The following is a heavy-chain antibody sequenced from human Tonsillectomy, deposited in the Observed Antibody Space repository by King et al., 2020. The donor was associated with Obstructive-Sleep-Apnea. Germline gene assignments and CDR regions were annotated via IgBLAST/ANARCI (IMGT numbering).Heavy chain of an antibody. CDR2: ICGSSGII. V-gene: IGHV3-9*01. CDR1: VFAFDDNA. J-gene: IGHJ4*02. CDR3: AKGNSYGPKDDYFDY. D-gene: IGHD5-18*01. Sequence: VQLVESGGGLGQPGRSLILSCAASVFAFDDNAMHWVLQAPGKGLEWFSGICGSSGIIGYADSVKGRFTISRDNAKNALYLQMNSLRAEDTALYYCAKGNSYGPKDDYFDYWGQGTLVTVSS.